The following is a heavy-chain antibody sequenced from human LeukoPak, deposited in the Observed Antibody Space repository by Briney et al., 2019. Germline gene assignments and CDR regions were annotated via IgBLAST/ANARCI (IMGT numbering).Heavy chain of an antibody. D-gene: IGHD4-17*01. CDR1: GYTFSNST. Sequence: GASVKVSCKASGYTFSNSTITWVRQAPGQGLEWMGWISNYNGNTNYAQKIQGRVTMTTETSTSTAYMELRSLTSDDTAVYYCARGVNGDYDRAYHFHNYYMDVWGKGTTVIISS. V-gene: IGHV1-18*01. CDR3: ARGVNGDYDRAYHFHNYYMDV. J-gene: IGHJ6*03. CDR2: ISNYNGNT.